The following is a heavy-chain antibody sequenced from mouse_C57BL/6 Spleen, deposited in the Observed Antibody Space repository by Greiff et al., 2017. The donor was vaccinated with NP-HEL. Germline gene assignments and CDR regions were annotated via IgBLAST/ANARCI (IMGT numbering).Heavy chain of an antibody. CDR1: GFTFSSYT. D-gene: IGHD2-14*01. CDR2: ISGGGGNT. J-gene: IGHJ3*01. CDR3: ARQEAIGEGFAY. V-gene: IGHV5-9*01. Sequence: EVKLVESGGGLVKPGGSLKLSCAASGFTFSSYTMSWVRQTPEKRLEWVATISGGGGNTYYPDSVKGRFTISRDNAKNTLYLQMSSLRSEDTALYYCARQEAIGEGFAYWGQGTLVTVSA.